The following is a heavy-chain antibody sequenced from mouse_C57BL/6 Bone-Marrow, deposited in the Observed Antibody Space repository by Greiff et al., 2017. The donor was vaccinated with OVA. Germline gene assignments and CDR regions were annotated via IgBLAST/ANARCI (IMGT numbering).Heavy chain of an antibody. J-gene: IGHJ2*01. CDR1: GFNIKDDY. CDR3: TSYGNCDD. V-gene: IGHV14-4*01. D-gene: IGHD2-1*01. CDR2: IDPENGDT. Sequence: VQLQQSGAELVRPGASVKLSCTASGFNIKDDYMHWVKQRPEQGLEWIGWIDPENGDTEYASKFQGKATITADTSSNTAYLQLSRLASEDTAVEKCTSYGNCDDWGQGTTLTVSS.